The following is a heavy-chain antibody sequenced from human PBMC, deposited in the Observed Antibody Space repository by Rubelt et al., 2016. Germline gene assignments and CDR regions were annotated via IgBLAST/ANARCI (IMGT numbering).Heavy chain of an antibody. CDR2: ITSGGSA. CDR1: GFTFRSYG. J-gene: IGHJ4*02. Sequence: EVQLLEFGGDLVQPGGSLRLSCAASGFTFRSYGMSWVRQAPGKGLEWVSLITSGGSAYYADSVKGRFTISRDNSKNTLNLQMSSRRAEDTAIYYCTKEALTSYYFDYWGQGTPVTVSA. V-gene: IGHV3-23*01. D-gene: IGHD3-16*01. CDR3: TKEALTSYYFDY.